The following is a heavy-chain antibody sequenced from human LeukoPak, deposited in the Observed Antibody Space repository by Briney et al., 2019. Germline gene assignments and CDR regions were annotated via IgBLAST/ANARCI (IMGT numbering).Heavy chain of an antibody. D-gene: IGHD1-26*01. Sequence: ASVKVSCKASGGTFSSYAISWVRQAPGKGLEWMGGFDPEDGETIYAQKFQGRVTMTEDTSTDTAYMELSSLRSEDTAVYYCATEVGATDYWGQGTLVTVSS. J-gene: IGHJ4*02. CDR1: GGTFSSYA. V-gene: IGHV1-24*01. CDR3: ATEVGATDY. CDR2: FDPEDGET.